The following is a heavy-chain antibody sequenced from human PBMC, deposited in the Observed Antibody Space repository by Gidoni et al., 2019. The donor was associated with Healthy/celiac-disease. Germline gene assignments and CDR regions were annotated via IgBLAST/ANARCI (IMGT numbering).Heavy chain of an antibody. J-gene: IGHJ4*02. CDR1: GGSFSGYY. Sequence: QVQLQQWGAGLLKPSETLSLTCAVYGGSFSGYYWSWCRQPPGKGLEWIGEINHSESTNYNPSLKSRVTISVDTSKNQFSLKLSSVTAADTAVYYCARGSTPPGIAVAGSGRTFDYWGQGTLVTVSS. V-gene: IGHV4-34*01. D-gene: IGHD6-19*01. CDR3: ARGSTPPGIAVAGSGRTFDY. CDR2: INHSEST.